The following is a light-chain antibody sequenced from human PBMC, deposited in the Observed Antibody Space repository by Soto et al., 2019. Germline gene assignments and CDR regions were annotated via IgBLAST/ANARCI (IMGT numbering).Light chain of an antibody. V-gene: IGLV2-14*01. J-gene: IGLJ1*01. CDR2: EVS. Sequence: QSALTQPASVSGSPVQSITISCTATSSDVGGYNYVSWYQQHPGKAPKLMIYEVSNRPSGVSNRFSGSKSGNTASLTISGLQAEDEADYYCSSYTSSSIDDVFGTGTKVTVL. CDR3: SSYTSSSIDDV. CDR1: SSDVGGYNY.